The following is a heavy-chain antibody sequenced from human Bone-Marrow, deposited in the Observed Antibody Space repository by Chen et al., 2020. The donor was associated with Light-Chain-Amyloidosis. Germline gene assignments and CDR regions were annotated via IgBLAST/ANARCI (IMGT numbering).Heavy chain of an antibody. V-gene: IGHV4-31*02. CDR2: IYYGGNS. D-gene: IGHD3-22*01. J-gene: IGHJ4*02. CDR3: ARGTMTSADWSYYCDF. Sequence: TWIRQHPGRGLEWIGYIYYGGNSRYNPSLMSRVTISLDTSKNQFSLNLSSVTAADTAVYYCARGTMTSADWSYYCDFWGQGTLVTVSS.